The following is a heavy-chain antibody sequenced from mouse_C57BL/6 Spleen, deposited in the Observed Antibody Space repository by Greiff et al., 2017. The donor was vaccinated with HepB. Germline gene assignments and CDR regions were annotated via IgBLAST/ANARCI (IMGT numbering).Heavy chain of an antibody. CDR3: AKPNSNYYAMDY. CDR2: INPYNGGT. V-gene: IGHV1-19*01. Sequence: EVMLVESGPVLVKPGASVKMSCKASGYTFTDYYMNWVKQSHGKSLEWIGVINPYNGGTSYNQKFKGKATLTVDKSSSTAYMELNSLTSEDSAVYYCAKPNSNYYAMDYWGQGTSVTVSS. J-gene: IGHJ4*01. CDR1: GYTFTDYY. D-gene: IGHD2-5*01.